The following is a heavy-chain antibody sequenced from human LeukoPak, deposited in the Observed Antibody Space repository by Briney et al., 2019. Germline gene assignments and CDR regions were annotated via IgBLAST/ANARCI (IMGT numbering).Heavy chain of an antibody. V-gene: IGHV3-23*01. J-gene: IGHJ5*02. CDR2: ISGSGDNT. CDR3: ASARVDYDILTGSVGYNWFDP. D-gene: IGHD3-9*01. CDR1: GFTFSTYV. Sequence: PGGSLRLSCAASGFTFSTYVMSWVRQAPGKGLEWVSGISGSGDNTYYADSVKGRFTISRDNSKNTLYLQMNSLRAEDTAVYYCASARVDYDILTGSVGYNWFDPWGQGTLVTVSS.